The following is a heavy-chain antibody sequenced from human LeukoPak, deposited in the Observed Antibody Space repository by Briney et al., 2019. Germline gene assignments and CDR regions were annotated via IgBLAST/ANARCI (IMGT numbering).Heavy chain of an antibody. CDR2: ISPDGSGK. CDR3: ARGRSSDSYGLFDC. Sequence: GGSLRLSCAASGFIFSKYWMNWVRQAPGKGLEWVASISPDGSGKYHVDSVKGRLTISRDNARNSLYLQLNSVRVEDSAVYHCARGRSSDSYGLFDCWGQGTLVTVSS. CDR1: GFIFSKYW. J-gene: IGHJ4*02. D-gene: IGHD3-22*01. V-gene: IGHV3-7*01.